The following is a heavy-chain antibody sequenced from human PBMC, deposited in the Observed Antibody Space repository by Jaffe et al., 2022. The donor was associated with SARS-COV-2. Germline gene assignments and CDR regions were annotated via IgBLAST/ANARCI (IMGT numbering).Heavy chain of an antibody. V-gene: IGHV3-48*03. CDR3: ARLNWRSGKKYYYGMDV. CDR1: GFTFSSYE. Sequence: EVQLVESGGGLVQPGGSLRLSCAASGFTFSSYEMNWVRQAPGKGLEWVSYISSSGSTIYYADSVKGRFTISRDNAKNSLYLQMNSLRAEDTAVYYCARLNWRSGKKYYYGMDVWGQGTTVTVSS. CDR2: ISSSGSTI. J-gene: IGHJ6*02. D-gene: IGHD1-1*01.